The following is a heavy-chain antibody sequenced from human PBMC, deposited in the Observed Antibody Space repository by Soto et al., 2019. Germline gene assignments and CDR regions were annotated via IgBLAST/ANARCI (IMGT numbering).Heavy chain of an antibody. Sequence: SETLSLTCTVSGDSINTGAYYWSWLRQPPRKGLEWIGYIYYTGSTYYNPSLKSQFTISIDTSKTQFSLKVNSVTAADTALYYCPRIPLLQFGCFDPCGQRTLVTVSS. J-gene: IGHJ5*02. V-gene: IGHV4-30-4*01. CDR2: IYYTGST. CDR1: GDSINTGAYY. CDR3: PRIPLLQFGCFDP. D-gene: IGHD1-26*01.